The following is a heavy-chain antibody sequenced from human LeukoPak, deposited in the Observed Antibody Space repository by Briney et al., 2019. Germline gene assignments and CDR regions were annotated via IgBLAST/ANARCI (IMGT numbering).Heavy chain of an antibody. CDR3: ARASSLSGWFDP. J-gene: IGHJ5*02. V-gene: IGHV4-30-4*01. D-gene: IGHD6-6*01. CDR2: IYYSGST. CDR1: GGSISSGDYY. Sequence: PSQTLSLTCTVSGGSISSGDYYWSWIRQPPGKGLEWIGYIYYSGSTYYNPSLKSRVTISVDTSKNQFSLKLSSVTAADTAVYYCARASSLSGWFDPWGQGTLVTVSS.